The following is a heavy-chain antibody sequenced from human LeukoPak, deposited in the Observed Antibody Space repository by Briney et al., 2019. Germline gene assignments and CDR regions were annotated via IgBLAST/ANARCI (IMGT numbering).Heavy chain of an antibody. Sequence: GGSLRLSCAASGFTFSSYSMNWVRQAPGKGLEWVSSISSSSSYIYYADSVKGRFTISRDNAKNSLYLQMNSLRAEDTAVYYCARGPYPSHSGYDLFDYWGQGTLVTVSS. J-gene: IGHJ4*02. CDR2: ISSSSSYI. V-gene: IGHV3-21*01. D-gene: IGHD5-12*01. CDR1: GFTFSSYS. CDR3: ARGPYPSHSGYDLFDY.